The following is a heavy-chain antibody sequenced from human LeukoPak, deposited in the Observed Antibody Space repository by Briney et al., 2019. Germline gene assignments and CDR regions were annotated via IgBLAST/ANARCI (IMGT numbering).Heavy chain of an antibody. CDR1: GDSISSGSYY. J-gene: IGHJ4*02. CDR2: IYYIGTT. CDR3: ARVRDPRTLDY. V-gene: IGHV4-31*03. Sequence: TLSLTCTVSGDSISSGSYYWSWIRQHPGKGLEWIGYIYYIGTTYYNPSLKSRVTISVDTSKNQFSLKLRSLTAADTAMYYCARVRDPRTLDYWGQGTLVTVSS.